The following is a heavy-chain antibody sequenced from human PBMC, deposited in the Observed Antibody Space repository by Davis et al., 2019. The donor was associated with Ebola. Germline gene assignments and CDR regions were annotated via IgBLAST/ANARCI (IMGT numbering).Heavy chain of an antibody. CDR2: IYSGGAP. CDR3: ARMGQGWFGDFMS. CDR1: GFTVSHSY. D-gene: IGHD3-10*01. Sequence: GESLKISCEVSGFTVSHSYMSWVRQAPGQGLEWVSVIYSGGAPHYADSVKGRFTISRDNSNNTLYLQLNSLRVEDTAVYFCARMGQGWFGDFMSWGQGTLVIVSS. J-gene: IGHJ1*01. V-gene: IGHV3-66*01.